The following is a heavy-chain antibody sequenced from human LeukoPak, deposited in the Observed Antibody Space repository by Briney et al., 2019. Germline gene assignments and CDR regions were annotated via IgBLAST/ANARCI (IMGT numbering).Heavy chain of an antibody. Sequence: PAETLCLTCTASGGSISNYSRSWVRQPPGKGLEWIGYIYYSGSTNYNPSLKSRVAIAVDTSKNQFSLKLSSVTAADTAVYHCARASSGQRRDGYNYYYYYYMDVWGKGTTVTVSS. D-gene: IGHD5-24*01. CDR3: ARASSGQRRDGYNYYYYYYMDV. J-gene: IGHJ6*03. CDR2: IYYSGST. V-gene: IGHV4-59*01. CDR1: GGSISNYS.